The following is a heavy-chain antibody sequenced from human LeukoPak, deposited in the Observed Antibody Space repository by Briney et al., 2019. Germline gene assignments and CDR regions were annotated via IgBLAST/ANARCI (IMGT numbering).Heavy chain of an antibody. J-gene: IGHJ4*02. CDR3: AKVFSSRRIVVVTPYYFDY. CDR2: IRDDGTDK. Sequence: GGSLRLSCAASGFIFSIHGMHWVRQAPGKGLEWVAFIRDDGTDKYCADSVKGRFTISRDNSENTLHLQMNSLRPEGTAMYYCAKVFSSRRIVVVTPYYFDYWGQGTLVTVSS. V-gene: IGHV3-30*02. D-gene: IGHD3-22*01. CDR1: GFIFSIHG.